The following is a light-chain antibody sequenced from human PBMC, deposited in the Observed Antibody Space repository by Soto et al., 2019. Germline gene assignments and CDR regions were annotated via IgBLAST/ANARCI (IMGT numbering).Light chain of an antibody. CDR2: GAS. Sequence: EIVLTQSPGTLSLSPGERATLSCRASQSISSSFLAWYQQKPGQAPRLLIYGASSRATGIPDRFSGSGAGTDFTLTISRLELEDFAGYYCPHYGSPPPLTFGGGTKVEIK. CDR1: QSISSSF. CDR3: PHYGSPPPLT. V-gene: IGKV3-20*01. J-gene: IGKJ4*01.